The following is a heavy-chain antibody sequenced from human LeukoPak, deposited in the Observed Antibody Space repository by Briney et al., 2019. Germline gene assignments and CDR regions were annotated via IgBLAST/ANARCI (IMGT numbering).Heavy chain of an antibody. CDR1: GFSFSSYW. CDR2: IRQDGSDK. J-gene: IGHJ4*02. D-gene: IGHD1-26*01. V-gene: IGHV3-7*01. CDR3: TTDSGGGRPFDY. Sequence: GGSLRLSCAASGFSFSSYWMSWVRQAPGKGLEWVANIRQDGSDKYYVDSVKGRFTISRDNAKNSQFLQMNSLRAEDTAVYFCTTDSGGGRPFDYWGQGTLVTVSS.